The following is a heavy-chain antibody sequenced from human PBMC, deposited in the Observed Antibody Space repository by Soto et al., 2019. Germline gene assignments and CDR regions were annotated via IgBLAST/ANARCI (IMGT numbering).Heavy chain of an antibody. CDR3: AREGRCGDYGDY. V-gene: IGHV1-3*01. J-gene: IGHJ4*02. CDR1: GYTFTSYT. D-gene: IGHD4-17*01. Sequence: QVQLVQSGAEVKKPGASVKVSCKASGYTFTSYTIHWVRQAPGQRLEWIGWINAGNGNTKYSQKFQLSITITRDTSATTPYMELSSVSSEDTAIYYCAREGRCGDYGDYWGQGTLDTVSS. CDR2: INAGNGNT.